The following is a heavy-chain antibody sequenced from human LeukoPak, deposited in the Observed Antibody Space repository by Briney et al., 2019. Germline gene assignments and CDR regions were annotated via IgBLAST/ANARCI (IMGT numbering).Heavy chain of an antibody. J-gene: IGHJ4*02. CDR2: IWVDGSAQ. CDR1: AFTFSCYY. Sequence: RGSLSLSCAASAFTFSCYYMSWVRQAPGKGLEWVGSIWVDGSAQFYVDSVSGRFTISRDNAKDSLYLQMNGLRAEDTAVYYCARWLYSGGWAIDYWRQGTMVSVSS. D-gene: IGHD6-19*01. V-gene: IGHV3-7*01. CDR3: ARWLYSGGWAIDY.